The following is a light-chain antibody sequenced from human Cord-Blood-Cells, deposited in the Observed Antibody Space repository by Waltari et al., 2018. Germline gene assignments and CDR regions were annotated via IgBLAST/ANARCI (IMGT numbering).Light chain of an antibody. CDR1: SSHVGGYNY. J-gene: IGLJ3*02. V-gene: IGLV2-14*01. CDR2: DVS. CDR3: SSYTSSSTWV. Sequence: QSALTQPASVSGSPGQSITISCTGTSSHVGGYNYVSWYQQHPGTAPKLMIYDVSKRPSGVSNRFSGSKSGNTASLTISGLQAEDEADYYCSSYTSSSTWVFGGGTKLTVL.